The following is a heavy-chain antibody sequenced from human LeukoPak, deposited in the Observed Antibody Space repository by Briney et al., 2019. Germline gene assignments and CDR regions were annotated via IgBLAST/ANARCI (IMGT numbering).Heavy chain of an antibody. D-gene: IGHD4-23*01. V-gene: IGHV3-21*01. Sequence: GGSLRLSCAASGFTFSSYSMNWVRQAPGKGLEWVSSISSSSSYIYYADSVEGRFTISRDNAKNSLYLKMNSLRAEDTAVYYCARDWASVALDYWGQGTLVTVSS. CDR3: ARDWASVALDY. J-gene: IGHJ4*02. CDR1: GFTFSSYS. CDR2: ISSSSSYI.